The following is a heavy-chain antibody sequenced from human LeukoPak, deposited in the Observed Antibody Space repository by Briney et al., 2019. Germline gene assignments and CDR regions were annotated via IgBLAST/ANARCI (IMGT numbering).Heavy chain of an antibody. CDR3: ARDFQQWPYFDL. CDR2: IYHSGST. J-gene: IGHJ2*01. Sequence: SETLSLTCAVSGGSISSSNWWRWVRRPPGKGLEGIGEIYHSGSTNYNPSLKSRVTISVDRSKNQFSLKLSSVTAADTAVYYCARDFQQWPYFDLWGRGTLVTVSS. CDR1: GGSISSSNW. V-gene: IGHV4-4*02. D-gene: IGHD6-19*01.